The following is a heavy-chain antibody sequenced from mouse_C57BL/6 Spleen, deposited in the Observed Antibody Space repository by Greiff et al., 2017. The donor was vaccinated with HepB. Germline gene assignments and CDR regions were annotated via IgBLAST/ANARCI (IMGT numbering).Heavy chain of an antibody. V-gene: IGHV5-4*01. CDR2: ISDGGSYT. Sequence: EVQLVESGGGLVKPGGSLKLSCAASGFTFSSYAMSWVRQTPEKRLEWVATISDGGSYTYYPDNVKGRFTISRDNAKNNLYLQMSHLKSEDTAMYYCAKMGDYDPHFDYWGQGTTLTVSS. J-gene: IGHJ2*01. CDR1: GFTFSSYA. D-gene: IGHD2-4*01. CDR3: AKMGDYDPHFDY.